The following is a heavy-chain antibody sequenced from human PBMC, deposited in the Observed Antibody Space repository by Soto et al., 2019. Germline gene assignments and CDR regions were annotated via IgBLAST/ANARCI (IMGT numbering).Heavy chain of an antibody. CDR1: GGSFSGYY. D-gene: IGHD6-13*01. CDR2: INHSGST. Sequence: PETLSLTCAVYGGSFSGYYWSWIRQPPGKGLEWIGEINHSGSTNYNPSLKSRVTISVDTSKNQFSLKLSSVTAADTAVYYCARGPSSSWYTWFDPWGQGTLVTVSS. V-gene: IGHV4-34*01. CDR3: ARGPSSSWYTWFDP. J-gene: IGHJ5*02.